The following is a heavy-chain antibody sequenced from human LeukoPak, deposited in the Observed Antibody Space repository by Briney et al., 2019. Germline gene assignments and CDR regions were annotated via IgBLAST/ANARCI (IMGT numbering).Heavy chain of an antibody. CDR3: AGEYCRSSSCQFNWFDP. J-gene: IGHJ5*02. Sequence: SETLSLTCTVSGGSISSYYWSWVRQPAGKGLEWIGRIYTSGSTKYNPPLKSGVTMSVDTSTTQSSFKLSSVTAAATTAYYCAGEYCRSSSCQFNWFDPRGQRTQVTVSS. CDR2: IYTSGST. CDR1: GGSISSYY. V-gene: IGHV4-4*07. D-gene: IGHD2-2*01.